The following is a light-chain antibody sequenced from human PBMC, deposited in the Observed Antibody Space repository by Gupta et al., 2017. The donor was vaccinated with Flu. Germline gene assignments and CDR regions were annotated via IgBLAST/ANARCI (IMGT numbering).Light chain of an antibody. CDR3: QQYSGTPPRYI. Sequence: KSSQSVVYNSNKKTYLAWYQQKPGQPPRLLIYWSSTRQSGVPDRFSGSGSGTDFTLTISTLQAEDVAFYYCQQYSGTPPRYIFGQGTKLEI. V-gene: IGKV4-1*01. CDR2: WSS. J-gene: IGKJ2*01. CDR1: QSVVYNSNKKTY.